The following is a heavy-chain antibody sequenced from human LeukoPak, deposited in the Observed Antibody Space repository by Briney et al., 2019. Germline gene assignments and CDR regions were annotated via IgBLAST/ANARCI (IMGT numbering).Heavy chain of an antibody. D-gene: IGHD4-23*01. J-gene: IGHJ4*02. Sequence: GGSLRLSCAASGFTFSSNWMSWVRQAPGKGLEWVANIKQDGSEIYYVDSVKGRFTISRDNAKNSLYLQMNSLRAEDTAVYYCAKIYGGNSYYFDYGGQGPLVTVSS. CDR3: AKIYGGNSYYFDY. CDR1: GFTFSSNW. CDR2: IKQDGSEI. V-gene: IGHV3-7*01.